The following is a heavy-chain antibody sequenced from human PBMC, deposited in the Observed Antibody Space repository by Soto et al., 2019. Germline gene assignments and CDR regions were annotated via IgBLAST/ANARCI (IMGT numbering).Heavy chain of an antibody. D-gene: IGHD4-4*01. CDR3: VRGGSNYAS. CDR2: IKPDESEK. J-gene: IGHJ5*02. Sequence: GGSLRLSCTASGFTFSDSWMTWVRQAPGKGLEWVARIKPDESEKKYADSVKGRFSISRDNAKNSMYLQMDSLRGEDTAVYYCVRGGSNYASWGQGTLVTVSS. CDR1: GFTFSDSW. V-gene: IGHV3-7*01.